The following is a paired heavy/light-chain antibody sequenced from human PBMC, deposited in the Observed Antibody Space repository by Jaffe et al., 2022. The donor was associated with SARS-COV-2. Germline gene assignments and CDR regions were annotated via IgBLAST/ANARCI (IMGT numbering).Heavy chain of an antibody. CDR2: ISYDGSNK. CDR1: GFTFSSYA. CDR3: ARGEYYDFWSVADSVYGMDV. D-gene: IGHD3-3*01. V-gene: IGHV3-30-3*01. Sequence: QVQLVESGGGVVQPGRSLRLSCAASGFTFSSYAMHWVRQAPGKGLEWVAVISYDGSNKYYADSVKGRFTISRDNSKNTLYLQMNSLRAEDTAVYYCARGEYYDFWSVADSVYGMDVWGQGTTVTVSS. J-gene: IGHJ6*02.
Light chain of an antibody. V-gene: IGLV2-8*01. CDR1: SSDVGGYNY. Sequence: QSALTQPPSASGSPGQSVTISCTGTSSDVGGYNYVSWYQQHPGKAPKLMIYEVSKRPSGVPDRFSGSKSGNTASLTVSGLQAEDEADYYCSSYAGSNNFVFGGGTKLTVL. CDR3: SSYAGSNNFV. CDR2: EVS. J-gene: IGLJ2*01.